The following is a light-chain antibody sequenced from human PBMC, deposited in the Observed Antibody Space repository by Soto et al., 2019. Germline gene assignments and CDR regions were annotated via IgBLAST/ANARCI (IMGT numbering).Light chain of an antibody. Sequence: EIVLTQSPGTLSLSPGERATISCRASQSVRSRYLAWYQQKLGQAPRLLLYGVSNRATGIPDRFSGSGCGTHFTLPISSLESEDFAVYYCQQYGTSPRTFGQGTKVEIK. V-gene: IGKV3-20*01. CDR3: QQYGTSPRT. CDR2: GVS. J-gene: IGKJ1*01. CDR1: QSVRSRY.